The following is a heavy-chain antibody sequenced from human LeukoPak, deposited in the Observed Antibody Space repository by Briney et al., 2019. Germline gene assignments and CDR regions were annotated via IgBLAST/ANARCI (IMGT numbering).Heavy chain of an antibody. CDR1: GFTFDVYA. V-gene: IGHV3-9*01. Sequence: PGGSLRLSCAASGFTFDVYAMHWVRQAPGRGLEWVSGISWNSGNIAYADSVKGRFTISRDNTKNSLYLQMNSLRAADTALYYCAKASGGWYAPFDYWGQGTLVTVSS. J-gene: IGHJ4*02. CDR3: AKASGGWYAPFDY. CDR2: ISWNSGNI. D-gene: IGHD6-19*01.